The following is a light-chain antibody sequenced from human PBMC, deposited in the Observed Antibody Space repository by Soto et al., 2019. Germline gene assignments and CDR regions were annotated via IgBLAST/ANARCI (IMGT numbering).Light chain of an antibody. CDR1: QSVSSN. V-gene: IGKV3-15*01. Sequence: ERGMTHAPANLYPSAADIATLSFRASQSVSSNLAWYQQKPGQAPRLLIYGASTRATGIPARFSGSGSGTEFTLTISSLQSEDFAVYYCQQYNKSPRKFGQVTKVEI. CDR3: QQYNKSPRK. J-gene: IGKJ1*01. CDR2: GAS.